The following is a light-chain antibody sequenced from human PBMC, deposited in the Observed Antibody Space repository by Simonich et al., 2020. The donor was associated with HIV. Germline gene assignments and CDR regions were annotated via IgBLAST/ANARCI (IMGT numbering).Light chain of an antibody. CDR1: QSVLYSSNNKNY. CDR3: QQYYNTLWT. V-gene: IGKV4-1*01. J-gene: IGKJ1*01. Sequence: DIVMTQSPDSLAVSLGERATINCRSSQSVLYSSNNKNYLAWYKQKPGQPPKLLIHWASSRESGVPDRFSGSGAGTDFTLTISSMQAEDVAVYYCQQYYNTLWTFGQGTKVEIK. CDR2: WAS.